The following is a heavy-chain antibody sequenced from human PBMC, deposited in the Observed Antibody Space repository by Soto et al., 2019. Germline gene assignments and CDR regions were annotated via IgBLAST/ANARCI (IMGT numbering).Heavy chain of an antibody. D-gene: IGHD3-22*01. CDR2: IYWDDDK. Sequence: SGPTLVNPTQTLTLACTFSGFSLSSSGVGVGWIRQPPGKALEQLALIYWDDDKRYSPSLKSRLTITKDTSKNQVVLTMTNMDPVDTATYYCARSYYYDSSGYWIFDYWGQGTLVTVSS. V-gene: IGHV2-5*02. CDR1: GFSLSSSGVG. J-gene: IGHJ4*02. CDR3: ARSYYYDSSGYWIFDY.